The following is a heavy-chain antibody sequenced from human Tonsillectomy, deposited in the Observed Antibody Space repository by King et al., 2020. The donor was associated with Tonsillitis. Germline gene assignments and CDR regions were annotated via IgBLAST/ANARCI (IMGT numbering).Heavy chain of an antibody. J-gene: IGHJ3*02. CDR1: GFPIADFG. CDR3: AKDAGGAYSVGALDI. D-gene: IGHD1-26*01. Sequence: HVQLVESGGGVVQPGGSLRLSCAASGFPIADFGMHWVRQSPGKGLEWVAFTRFDGAIEYYADSVKGRFTISRDNSNNTLSLQLNSLRIEDTGVYYCAKDAGGAYSVGALDIWVQGTMVTVSS. CDR2: TRFDGAIE. V-gene: IGHV3-30*02.